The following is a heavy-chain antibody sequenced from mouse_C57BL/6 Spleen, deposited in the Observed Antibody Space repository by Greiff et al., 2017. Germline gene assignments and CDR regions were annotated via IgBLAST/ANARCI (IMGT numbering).Heavy chain of an antibody. V-gene: IGHV2-6*03. D-gene: IGHD1-1*01. CDR3: ARSGVYGSSPYYYTMDY. Sequence: VKLMESGPGLVAPSQSLSITCTVSGFSLTSYGVHWVRQPPGKGLEWLVVIWSDGSTTYNSALKSRLSISKDNSKSQVFLKMNSLQTDDTAMYYCARSGVYGSSPYYYTMDYWGQGTSVTVSS. CDR2: IWSDGST. CDR1: GFSLTSYG. J-gene: IGHJ4*01.